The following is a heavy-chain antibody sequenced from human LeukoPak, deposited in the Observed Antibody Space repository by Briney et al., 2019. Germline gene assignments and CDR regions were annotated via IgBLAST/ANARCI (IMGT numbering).Heavy chain of an antibody. V-gene: IGHV4-39*01. J-gene: IGHJ4*02. CDR2: IYYSGST. Sequence: SETLSLTCTVSGGSISSSSYYWGWIRQPPGKGLEWIGSIYYSGSTYYNPSLKSRVTISVDTSKNQFSLKLSSVTAADTAVYYCASPGSSGSYFDYWGQGTLVTVSS. D-gene: IGHD3-22*01. CDR3: ASPGSSGSYFDY. CDR1: GGSISSSSYY.